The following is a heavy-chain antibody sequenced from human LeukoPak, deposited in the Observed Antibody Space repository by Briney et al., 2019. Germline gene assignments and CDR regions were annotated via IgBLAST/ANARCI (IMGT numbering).Heavy chain of an antibody. CDR3: ATNTMFRGIHAFDI. J-gene: IGHJ3*02. Sequence: GQSLKDSCKGSGYSFTSYWMGWVRQMPGKGLDWMGIIYPGDSDTRYSPSFQGQVTISAAKSISTAYLQWSSLKASDSAMYYCATNTMFRGIHAFDIWGQGTMVTVSS. D-gene: IGHD3-10*01. V-gene: IGHV5-51*01. CDR2: IYPGDSDT. CDR1: GYSFTSYW.